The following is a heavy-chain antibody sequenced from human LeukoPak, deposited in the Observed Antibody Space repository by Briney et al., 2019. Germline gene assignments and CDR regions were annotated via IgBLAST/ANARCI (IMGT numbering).Heavy chain of an antibody. CDR1: GYTFTSYY. J-gene: IGHJ3*02. CDR2: INPSGGST. Sequence: ASVKVSCKASGYTFTSYYMHWVRQAPGQGLEWMGIINPSGGSTSYAQKFQGRVTMTRDMSTSTVYMELSSLRSEDTAVYYCARVAIAVAVPGAFDIWGQGTMVTVSS. CDR3: ARVAIAVAVPGAFDI. V-gene: IGHV1-46*01. D-gene: IGHD6-19*01.